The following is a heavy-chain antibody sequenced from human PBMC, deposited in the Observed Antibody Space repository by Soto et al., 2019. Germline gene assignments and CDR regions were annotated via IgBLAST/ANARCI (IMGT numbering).Heavy chain of an antibody. V-gene: IGHV1-58*02. CDR2: IVVASGQT. J-gene: IGHJ6*02. Sequence: ASVKVSCKASGSGFISSGIQWVRQAHGQRLEWIGWIVVASGQTNYAQNFRGRVAITRDTSTATAYIELTGLTSEDKAVYFCSADSPDIGVGRWVWGQGTTVTVSS. D-gene: IGHD3-9*01. CDR1: GSGFISSG. CDR3: SADSPDIGVGRWV.